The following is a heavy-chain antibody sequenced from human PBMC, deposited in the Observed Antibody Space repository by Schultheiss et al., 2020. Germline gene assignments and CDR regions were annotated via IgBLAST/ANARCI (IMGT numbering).Heavy chain of an antibody. V-gene: IGHV3-64D*06. D-gene: IGHD5-12*01. J-gene: IGHJ4*02. Sequence: GESLKISCSASGFTFSSYAMHWVRQAPGKGLEYVSAISSNGGSTYYADSVKGRFTISRDNSKNTLYLQMSSLRAEDTAVYYCVKDGRGYSGYARGTRFDYWGQGTLVTVSS. CDR2: ISSNGGST. CDR1: GFTFSSYA. CDR3: VKDGRGYSGYARGTRFDY.